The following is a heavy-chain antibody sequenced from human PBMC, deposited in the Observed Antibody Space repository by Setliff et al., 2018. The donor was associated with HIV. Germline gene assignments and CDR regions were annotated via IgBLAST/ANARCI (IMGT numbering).Heavy chain of an antibody. CDR2: IKSDGSYT. CDR3: VRGLAAAGGYAMDV. CDR1: GFTFSSYW. D-gene: IGHD6-13*01. J-gene: IGHJ6*02. Sequence: GESLKISCAASGFTFSSYWMHWVRQAPGKGLVWVSRIKSDGSYTSYADSAKGRFTISRDNAKNTLHLQMNSLRAKDTAVYYCVRGLAAAGGYAMDVWGQGTTVTVSS. V-gene: IGHV3-74*01.